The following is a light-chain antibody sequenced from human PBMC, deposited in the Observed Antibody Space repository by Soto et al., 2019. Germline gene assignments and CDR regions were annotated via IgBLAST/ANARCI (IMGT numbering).Light chain of an antibody. CDR2: DVS. J-gene: IGLJ1*01. CDR3: SSYTSISTLYV. V-gene: IGLV2-14*01. Sequence: QSALTQPASVSGSPGQSITISCTGTSSDVGGYNYVSWYQQHPGKAPKLMIYDVSNRPSGVSNRFSGSKSGNTASLTISGLQAEDEADSYCSSYTSISTLYVFGTGTKLTVL. CDR1: SSDVGGYNY.